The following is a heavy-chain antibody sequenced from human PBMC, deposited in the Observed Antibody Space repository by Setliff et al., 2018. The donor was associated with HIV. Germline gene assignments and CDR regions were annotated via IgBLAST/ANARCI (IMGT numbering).Heavy chain of an antibody. V-gene: IGHV4-4*09. Sequence: SETLSLTCTVSGDSISSYFWSWIRQSPGKGLGWIGFRSTTGSTNYNPSLRSRVTISVDTSKNQFSLKLSSVTAADTAVYYCVKHFWTDYYDWRDTGAFDLWGQGTMVTVSS. D-gene: IGHD3-22*01. CDR3: VKHFWTDYYDWRDTGAFDL. J-gene: IGHJ3*01. CDR1: GDSISSYF. CDR2: RSTTGST.